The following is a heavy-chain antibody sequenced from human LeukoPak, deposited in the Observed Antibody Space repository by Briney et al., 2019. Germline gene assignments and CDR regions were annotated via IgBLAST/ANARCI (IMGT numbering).Heavy chain of an antibody. D-gene: IGHD2-15*01. V-gene: IGHV3-53*01. CDR1: GFNGISNY. J-gene: IGHJ4*02. Sequence: GGDLGISCAATGFNGISNYMSRVHQSPGKMLNRVSVLCGGGSTYCADSVKGRFTISRDNSRNTLYLQMNSLRAEDTSVYHAEDGIRYCSGGSCIDYWGQGTLVTVSS. CDR3: EDGIRYCSGGSCIDY. CDR2: LCGGGST.